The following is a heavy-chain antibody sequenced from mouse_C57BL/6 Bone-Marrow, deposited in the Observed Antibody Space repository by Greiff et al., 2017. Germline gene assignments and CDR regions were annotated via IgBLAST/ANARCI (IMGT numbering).Heavy chain of an antibody. V-gene: IGHV1-82*01. J-gene: IGHJ1*03. D-gene: IGHD1-1*02. CDR2: IYPGDGDT. Sequence: QVQLKQSGPELVKPGASVKISCKASGYAFSSSWMNWVKQRPGKGLEWIGRIYPGDGDTNYNGKFKGKATLTADTSSSTAYMQLSSLTSEDSAVYFCARGGRRRYFDVWGTGTTVTVSS. CDR1: GYAFSSSW. CDR3: ARGGRRRYFDV.